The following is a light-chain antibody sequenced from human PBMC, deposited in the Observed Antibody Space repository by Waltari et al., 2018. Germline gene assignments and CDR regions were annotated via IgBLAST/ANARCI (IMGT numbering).Light chain of an antibody. Sequence: EIVITQSPGTLSLTPGERATLFCRASQNVRRDYLASYQHKPGQAPRLLIFGASRRATGIPERFSGTGSGTDFTLTISRLEPEDFALYYCQHYGSSLWTFGQGTKVEIK. CDR1: QNVRRDY. CDR3: QHYGSSLWT. J-gene: IGKJ1*01. V-gene: IGKV3-20*01. CDR2: GAS.